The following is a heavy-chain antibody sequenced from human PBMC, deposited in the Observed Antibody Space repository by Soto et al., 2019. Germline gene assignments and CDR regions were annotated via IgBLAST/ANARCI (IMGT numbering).Heavy chain of an antibody. CDR3: ARELRFGEDYYGMDG. Sequence: QVQLQESGPGLVKPSQTLSLTCTVSGGSISSGGYYWSWIRQHPGKGLEWIGYIYYSGSTYYNPSLKSRVTISVDTSKNQFSLKLSSVTAADTAVYYWARELRFGEDYYGMDGWGQGTTVTVSS. CDR2: IYYSGST. J-gene: IGHJ6*02. D-gene: IGHD3-10*01. CDR1: GGSISSGGYY. V-gene: IGHV4-31*03.